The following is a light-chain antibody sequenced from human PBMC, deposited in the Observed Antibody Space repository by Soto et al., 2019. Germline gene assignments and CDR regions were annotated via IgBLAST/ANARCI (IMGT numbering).Light chain of an antibody. V-gene: IGKV1-5*03. CDR2: KAS. J-gene: IGKJ1*01. CDR3: QQYNSYPWT. CDR1: QIISSW. Sequence: DIQMTQSPSTLSASVGDRVTITCRASQIISSWLAWYQQRPGKAPKVLIYKASSLESGVPPRFSGSGSGTEFTLTISSLQPDDSATYYCQQYNSYPWTFGQGTKVEIK.